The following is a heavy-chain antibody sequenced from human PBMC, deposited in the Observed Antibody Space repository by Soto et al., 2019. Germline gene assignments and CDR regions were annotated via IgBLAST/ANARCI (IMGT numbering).Heavy chain of an antibody. CDR1: GFTFRSYA. D-gene: IGHD4-17*01. CDR3: AKDLLPGTTL. J-gene: IGHJ4*02. Sequence: EVQLLESGGGLVQPGGSLRLSCAASGFTFRSYAMSWVRQAPGKGLEWVSAISGSGDYTYYAASVKGRFTVSRDNSKNTLYLQMNSLSAEDTAISYCAKDLLPGTTLGGQGTLVTVSS. V-gene: IGHV3-23*01. CDR2: ISGSGDYT.